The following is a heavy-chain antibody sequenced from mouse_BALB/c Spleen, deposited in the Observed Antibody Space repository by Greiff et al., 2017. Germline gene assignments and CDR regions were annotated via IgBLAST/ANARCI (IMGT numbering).Heavy chain of an antibody. CDR1: GDSITSGY. Sequence: DVQLQESGPSLVKPSQTLSLTCSVTGDSITSGYWNWIRKFPGNKLEYMGYISYSGSTYYNPSLKSRISITRDTSKNQYYLQLNSVTTEDTATYYCARAEGSTMITTSRFAYWGQGTLVTVSA. D-gene: IGHD2-4*01. J-gene: IGHJ3*01. CDR3: ARAEGSTMITTSRFAY. V-gene: IGHV3-8*02. CDR2: ISYSGST.